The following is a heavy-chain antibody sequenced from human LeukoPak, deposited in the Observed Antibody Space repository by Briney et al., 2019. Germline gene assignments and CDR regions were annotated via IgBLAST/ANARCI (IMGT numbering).Heavy chain of an antibody. CDR2: IYYSGST. CDR1: GFTFSSYA. D-gene: IGHD6-19*01. CDR3: ARHMSTSGWYHWFDP. Sequence: GSLRLSCAASGFTFSSYAMSWVRQAPGKGLEWVGSIYYSGSTYYNPSLKSRVTISVDTSKNQFSLKLSSVTAADTAVYYCARHMSTSGWYHWFDPWGQGTLVTVSS. V-gene: IGHV4-39*01. J-gene: IGHJ5*02.